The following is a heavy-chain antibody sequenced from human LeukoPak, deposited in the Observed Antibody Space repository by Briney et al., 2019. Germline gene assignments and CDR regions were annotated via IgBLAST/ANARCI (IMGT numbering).Heavy chain of an antibody. CDR3: ARAGRITIFGVVTDAPHYYYYYMDV. J-gene: IGHJ6*03. D-gene: IGHD3-3*01. CDR1: GGTFSSYA. V-gene: IGHV1-69*05. CDR2: IIPIFGTA. Sequence: SVKVSCKASGGTFSSYAICWVRQAPGQGLEWMGGIIPIFGTANYAQKFQGRVTITTDESTSTAYMELSSLRSEDTAVYYCARAGRITIFGVVTDAPHYYYYYMDVWGKGTTVTVSS.